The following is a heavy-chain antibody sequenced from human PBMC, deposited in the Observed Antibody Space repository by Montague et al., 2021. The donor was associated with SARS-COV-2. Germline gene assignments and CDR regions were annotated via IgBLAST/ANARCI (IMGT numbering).Heavy chain of an antibody. D-gene: IGHD4-17*01. V-gene: IGHV4-59*01. CDR2: IYYSGST. J-gene: IGHJ4*02. Sequence: SETLSLTCTDSGGSISSYYWSWIRQPPGKGLEWIGYIYYSGSTNYNPSLKSRVTISVDTSKNQFSLKLSSVTAADTAVYYCAREPDYGDYFDYWGQGTLVTVSS. CDR1: GGSISSYY. CDR3: AREPDYGDYFDY.